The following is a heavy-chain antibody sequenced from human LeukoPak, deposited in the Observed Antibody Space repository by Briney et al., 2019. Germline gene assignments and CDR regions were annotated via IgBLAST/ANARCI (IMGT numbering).Heavy chain of an antibody. D-gene: IGHD4-17*01. CDR2: IRSKAYGGTT. CDR3: TRDRSPDYGDTNDAFDI. Sequence: GGSLRLSCTASGFTFGDYAMSWFRLAPGKGLEWVGFIRSKAYGGTTEYAASVKGRFTISRDDSKSIAYLQMNSLKTEDTAVYYCTRDRSPDYGDTNDAFDIWGQGTMVTVSS. CDR1: GFTFGDYA. V-gene: IGHV3-49*03. J-gene: IGHJ3*02.